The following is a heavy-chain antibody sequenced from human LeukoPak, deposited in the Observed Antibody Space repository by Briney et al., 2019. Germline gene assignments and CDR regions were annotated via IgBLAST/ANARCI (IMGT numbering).Heavy chain of an antibody. CDR2: IYYGGST. J-gene: IGHJ5*02. Sequence: PSETLSLTCSVSGDSINSNYWSWMRQPPGKGLEWIGYIYYGGSTNYNPSLKSRVSMSVDTSKNQFSLKLSSVTAADTAVYYCARDYDILTGTNWFDPWGQGTLVTVSS. V-gene: IGHV4-59*12. D-gene: IGHD3-9*01. CDR3: ARDYDILTGTNWFDP. CDR1: GDSINSNY.